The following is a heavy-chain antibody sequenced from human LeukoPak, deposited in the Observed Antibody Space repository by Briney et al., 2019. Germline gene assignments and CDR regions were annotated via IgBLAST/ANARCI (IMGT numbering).Heavy chain of an antibody. CDR1: GFTFSSYA. V-gene: IGHV3-30*04. CDR2: ISYDGSNK. J-gene: IGHJ4*02. Sequence: GRSLRLSCAASGFTFSSYAMHWVRQAPGKGLEWVAVISYDGSNKYYADSVKGRFTISRDNSKNTLCLQMNSLRAEDTAVYYCARAGSGWYLDYWGQGTLVTVSS. D-gene: IGHD6-19*01. CDR3: ARAGSGWYLDY.